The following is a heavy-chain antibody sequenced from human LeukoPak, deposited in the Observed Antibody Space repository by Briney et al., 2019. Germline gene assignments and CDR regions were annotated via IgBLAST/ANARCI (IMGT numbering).Heavy chain of an antibody. Sequence: PSETLSLTCTVSGGSISSYYWSWIRQPPGKGLEWIGEINHSGSTNYNPSLKSRVTISVDTSKNQFSLKLSSVTAADTAVYYCARGLRGGTTVDYWGQGTLVTVSS. D-gene: IGHD1-1*01. V-gene: IGHV4-34*01. CDR3: ARGLRGGTTVDY. CDR1: GGSISSYY. J-gene: IGHJ4*02. CDR2: INHSGST.